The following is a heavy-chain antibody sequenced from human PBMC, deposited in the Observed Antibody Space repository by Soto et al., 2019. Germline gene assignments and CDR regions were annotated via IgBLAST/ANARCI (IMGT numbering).Heavy chain of an antibody. CDR2: ISSSSSTI. CDR3: ARDSYYDILTGYYREPPYYFDY. Sequence: PGGSLRLSCAASGFTFSSYSMNWVRQAPGKGLEWVSYISSSSSTIYYADSVKGRFTISRDNAKNSLYLQMNSLRAEDTAVYYCARDSYYDILTGYYREPPYYFDYWGQGTLVTVSS. J-gene: IGHJ4*02. D-gene: IGHD3-9*01. CDR1: GFTFSSYS. V-gene: IGHV3-48*01.